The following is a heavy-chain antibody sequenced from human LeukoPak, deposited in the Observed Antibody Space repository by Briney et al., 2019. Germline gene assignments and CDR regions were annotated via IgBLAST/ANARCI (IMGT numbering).Heavy chain of an antibody. J-gene: IGHJ4*02. CDR3: ARVGRRFGVVILAWYFDY. CDR1: GYTFTSYG. CDR2: ISAYNGNT. D-gene: IGHD3-3*01. Sequence: ASVKVSCKASGYTFTSYGISWVRQATGQGLEWMGWISAYNGNTNYAQKLQGRVTMTTDTSTSTAYMELRSLRSDDTAVYYCARVGRRFGVVILAWYFDYWGQGTLVTVSS. V-gene: IGHV1-18*01.